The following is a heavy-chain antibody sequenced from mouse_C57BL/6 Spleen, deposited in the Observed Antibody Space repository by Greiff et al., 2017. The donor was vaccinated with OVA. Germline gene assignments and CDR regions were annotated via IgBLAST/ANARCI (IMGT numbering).Heavy chain of an antibody. CDR2: IYPGDGDT. V-gene: IGHV1-82*01. J-gene: IGHJ3*01. D-gene: IGHD2-4*01. CDR1: GYAFSSSW. CDR3: ARPYDYDSWFAY. Sequence: VQLVESGPELVKPGASVKISCKASGYAFSSSWMNWVKQRPGKGLEWIGRIYPGDGDTNYNGKFKGKATLTADKSSSTAYMQLSSLTSEDSAVYFCARPYDYDSWFAYWGQGTLVTVSA.